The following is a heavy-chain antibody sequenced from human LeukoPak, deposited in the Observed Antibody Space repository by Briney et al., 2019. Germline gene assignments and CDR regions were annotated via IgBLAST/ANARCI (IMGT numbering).Heavy chain of an antibody. Sequence: GSLRLSCAASGFTVSSNYMSWIRQPPGKGLEWIGSIYYSGSTYYSPSLKSRVTISVDTSKNQFSLKLSSVTAADTAVYYCAREGGSGWFGYWGQGTLVTVSS. CDR2: IYYSGST. V-gene: IGHV4-39*07. D-gene: IGHD6-19*01. CDR1: GFTVSSNY. J-gene: IGHJ5*01. CDR3: AREGGSGWFGY.